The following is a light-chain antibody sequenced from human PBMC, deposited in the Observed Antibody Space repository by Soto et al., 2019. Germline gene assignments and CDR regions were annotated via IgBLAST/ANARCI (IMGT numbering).Light chain of an antibody. Sequence: QSVLTQAASVSGCPGQSITISCTGTSSDIGAYNSVSWYQHHPGKAPKLIVFQVSFRPSAVSDRFSGSKSDNTASLTISGLQTEDEADYCCLSYTASSTFVFGTGTKVTVL. V-gene: IGLV2-14*01. CDR2: QVS. J-gene: IGLJ1*01. CDR1: SSDIGAYNS. CDR3: LSYTASSTFV.